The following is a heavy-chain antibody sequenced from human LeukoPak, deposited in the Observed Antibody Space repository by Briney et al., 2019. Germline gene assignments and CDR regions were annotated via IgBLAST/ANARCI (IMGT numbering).Heavy chain of an antibody. D-gene: IGHD4-23*01. CDR2: MNPNSGNT. J-gene: IGHJ6*02. Sequence: ASVKVSCKASGYTFTSYDINGVRQATGQGLEWMGWMNPNSGNTGYAQKFQGRVTMTRNTSISTAYMELSSLRSEDTAVYYCARVRRGGNGYYYYGMDVWGQGTTVTVSS. V-gene: IGHV1-8*01. CDR1: GYTFTSYD. CDR3: ARVRRGGNGYYYYGMDV.